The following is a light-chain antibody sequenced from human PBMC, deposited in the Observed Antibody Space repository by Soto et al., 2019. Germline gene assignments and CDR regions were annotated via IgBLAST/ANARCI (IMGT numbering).Light chain of an antibody. Sequence: DIQMTQSPSSLSASVGDRVTITCQASQDIKNYLNWYQQKPGKAPDLLIYDASNLKTGVPSRFSGSGSGTHFTFTISSLQPEDIATYYCQHYDHLPPLSFGXGTXXXX. V-gene: IGKV1-33*01. J-gene: IGKJ4*01. CDR2: DAS. CDR3: QHYDHLPPLS. CDR1: QDIKNY.